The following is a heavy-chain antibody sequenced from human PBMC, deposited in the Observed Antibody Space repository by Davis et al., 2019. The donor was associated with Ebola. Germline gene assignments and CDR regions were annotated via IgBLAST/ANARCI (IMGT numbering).Heavy chain of an antibody. CDR1: GFTFSSYG. CDR3: AKFRWVVAAQQYYYYYGMDV. D-gene: IGHD2-15*01. Sequence: GESLKISCAASGFTFSSYGMHWVRQAPGKGLEWVAVIWYDGSNKYYAGSVKGRFTISRDNSKNTLYLQMNSLRAEDTAVYYCAKFRWVVAAQQYYYYYGMDVWGQGTTVTVSS. CDR2: IWYDGSNK. J-gene: IGHJ6*02. V-gene: IGHV3-33*06.